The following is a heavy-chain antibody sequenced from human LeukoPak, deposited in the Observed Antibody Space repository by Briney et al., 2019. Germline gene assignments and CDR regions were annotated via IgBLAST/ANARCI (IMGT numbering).Heavy chain of an antibody. CDR1: GFTFSSYG. V-gene: IGHV3-30*02. Sequence: PGGSLRLSCAASGFTFSSYGMHWVRQAPGKGLEWVAFIRYDGSNKYYADSVKGRFTISRDNSKNTLYLQMNSLRAGDTAVYYCAKFARGRSTNFLMDVWGKGTTVTVSS. J-gene: IGHJ6*03. D-gene: IGHD2-2*01. CDR2: IRYDGSNK. CDR3: AKFARGRSTNFLMDV.